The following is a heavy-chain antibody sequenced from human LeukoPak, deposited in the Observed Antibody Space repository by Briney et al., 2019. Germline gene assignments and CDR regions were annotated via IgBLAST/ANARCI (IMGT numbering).Heavy chain of an antibody. CDR2: IYYSGST. J-gene: IGHJ4*02. CDR3: ARGIAAAVHFVY. Sequence: SSETLSLTCTVSGGSISSYYWSWIRQPPGKGLEWIGYIYYSGSTNYNPSLKSRVTISVDTSKNQFSLKLSSVTAADTAVYYCARGIAAAVHFVYWGQGTVVTVSS. CDR1: GGSISSYY. V-gene: IGHV4-59*01. D-gene: IGHD6-13*01.